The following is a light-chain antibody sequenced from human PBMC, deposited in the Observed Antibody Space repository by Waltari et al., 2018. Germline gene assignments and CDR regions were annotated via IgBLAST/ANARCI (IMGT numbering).Light chain of an antibody. J-gene: IGKJ5*01. Sequence: SCRASQSISSTYLAWYQQKPGQAPSLLIYAASSRATGIPDRFSGSGSGTDFTLTINRLEPEDFAVYYCQQSDTSSVTFGQGTRLEIK. V-gene: IGKV3-20*01. CDR3: QQSDTSSVT. CDR2: AAS. CDR1: QSISSTY.